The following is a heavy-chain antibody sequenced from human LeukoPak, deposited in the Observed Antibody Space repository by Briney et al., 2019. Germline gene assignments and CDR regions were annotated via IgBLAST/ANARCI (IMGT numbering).Heavy chain of an antibody. Sequence: GRSLRLSCAASGFTFTNYGMHWVRQAPDKGLEWVAVIWYDGSNQYYADSVKGRFTISRDNSKNTLYLQMNSLRAEDTAVYYCSANFDFWGQGALVTVSS. D-gene: IGHD6-25*01. J-gene: IGHJ4*02. CDR1: GFTFTNYG. CDR2: IWYDGSNQ. V-gene: IGHV3-33*01. CDR3: SANFDF.